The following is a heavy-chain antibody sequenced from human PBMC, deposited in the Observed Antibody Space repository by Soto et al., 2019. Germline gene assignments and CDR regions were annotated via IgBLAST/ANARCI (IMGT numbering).Heavy chain of an antibody. CDR1: GFSLSTSGVG. J-gene: IGHJ6*02. CDR3: AYLTCSGGSCYWFSFSGMDV. V-gene: IGHV2-5*02. Sequence: QITLKESGPTLVKPTQTLTLTCTFSGFSLSTSGVGVAWIRQPPGKALEWLALIYWDDDKRYRPSLESRLTITEETSKKQVFLTMTNMDSVDTATYYCAYLTCSGGSCYWFSFSGMDVWGQGTTVTVSS. D-gene: IGHD2-15*01. CDR2: IYWDDDK.